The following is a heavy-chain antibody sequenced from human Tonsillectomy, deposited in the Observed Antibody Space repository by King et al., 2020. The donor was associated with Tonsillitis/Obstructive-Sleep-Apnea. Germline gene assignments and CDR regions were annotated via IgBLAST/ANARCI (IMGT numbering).Heavy chain of an antibody. CDR2: SNHSGST. CDR3: AGEPPYSGYALS. V-gene: IGHV4-34*01. J-gene: IGHJ4*02. Sequence: HVQLQQWGAGLLKPSETLSLTCAVYGWSCSGYYWSWIRPPPGKGRGGIGESNHSGSTNYNPSLQSRVTISVDTSKNQFSLRLSSVSAADTAVYYCAGEPPYSGYALSWGQGTLVTVSS. D-gene: IGHD5-12*01. CDR1: GWSCSGYY.